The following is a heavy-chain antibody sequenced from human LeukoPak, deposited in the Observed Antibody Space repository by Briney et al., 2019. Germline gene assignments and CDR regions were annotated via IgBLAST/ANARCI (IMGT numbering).Heavy chain of an antibody. D-gene: IGHD6-19*01. V-gene: IGHV1-18*01. CDR3: ARATGGYSSGWYGKGRYYFDY. CDR2: ISAYNGNT. Sequence: ASVKVSCKASGYTFTSYGISWVRQAPGQGLEWMGWISAYNGNTNYAQKLQGRVTMTTDTSTSTAYMELRSLRSDDTAVYYCARATGGYSSGWYGKGRYYFDYWGQGTLVTVSS. CDR1: GYTFTSYG. J-gene: IGHJ4*02.